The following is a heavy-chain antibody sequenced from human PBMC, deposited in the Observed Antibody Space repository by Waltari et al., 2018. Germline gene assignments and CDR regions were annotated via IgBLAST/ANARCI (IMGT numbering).Heavy chain of an antibody. D-gene: IGHD5-12*01. CDR2: IIPILGIA. V-gene: IGHV1-69*02. J-gene: IGHJ2*01. CDR3: ARGRDGYNSYWYFDL. CDR1: GGTFSSYT. Sequence: QVQLVQSGAEVKKPGSSVKVSCKASGGTFSSYTISWVRQAPGQGLEWMGRIIPILGIANYAQKFQGRVTITADKSTSTAYMELSSLRSEDTAVYYCARGRDGYNSYWYFDLWGRGTLVTVSS.